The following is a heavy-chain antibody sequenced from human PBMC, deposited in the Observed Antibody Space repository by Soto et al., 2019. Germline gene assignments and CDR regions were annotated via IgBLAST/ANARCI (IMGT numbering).Heavy chain of an antibody. D-gene: IGHD3-22*01. J-gene: IGHJ5*02. CDR1: GYVFTTSA. V-gene: IGHV1-3*01. CDR3: ARAAGRSKLLPYYFDP. CDR2: INPATGDT. Sequence: QVHLVQSGAEVQKPGASVKISCQASGYVFTTSAIHWVRQAAGQRLEWLGWINPATGDTKYSQDFRGRVTFTLDTSATTAYMALTSLISHDTAVYYCARAAGRSKLLPYYFDPWGQGTLVTVSS.